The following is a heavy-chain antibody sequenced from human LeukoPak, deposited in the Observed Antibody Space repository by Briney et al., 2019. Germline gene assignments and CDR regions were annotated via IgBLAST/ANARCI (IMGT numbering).Heavy chain of an antibody. J-gene: IGHJ3*02. CDR1: GFTFSSYW. CDR3: ARVVVGARGDALDI. Sequence: GGSLRLSCAASGFTFSSYWMSWVRQAPGKGLEWVANIKQDGSEKYYVDSVKGRFTISRDNAKNSLYLQMNSLRAEDTAVYYCARVVVGARGDALDIWGQGTMVTVSS. D-gene: IGHD1-26*01. V-gene: IGHV3-7*01. CDR2: IKQDGSEK.